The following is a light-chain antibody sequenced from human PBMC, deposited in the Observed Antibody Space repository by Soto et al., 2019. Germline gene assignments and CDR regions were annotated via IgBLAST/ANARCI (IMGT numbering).Light chain of an antibody. CDR2: TAS. Sequence: DIQMTQSPSSVSASVGDRVTITCRASQDIGYSLAWFQQKPGEAPRLLIYTASSLHSGVPSRFSGSGSRTDFTLTISSLQPEDFATYYCQQGNSFPLTFGGGTKVEIK. V-gene: IGKV1-12*01. CDR3: QQGNSFPLT. J-gene: IGKJ4*01. CDR1: QDIGYS.